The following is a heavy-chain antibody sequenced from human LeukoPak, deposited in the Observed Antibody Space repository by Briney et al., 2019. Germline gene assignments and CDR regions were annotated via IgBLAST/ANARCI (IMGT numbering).Heavy chain of an antibody. Sequence: GGSLRLSCAASGFTFSSYGMHWVRQAPGKGLEWVAFIRSDGSTKYYADSVKGPFTISRDNSKNTLYLQMNSLRVEDTAVYYCARDISVGGSGSYYFDYWGQGTLVTVSS. V-gene: IGHV3-30*02. D-gene: IGHD3-10*01. CDR3: ARDISVGGSGSYYFDY. CDR2: IRSDGSTK. CDR1: GFTFSSYG. J-gene: IGHJ4*02.